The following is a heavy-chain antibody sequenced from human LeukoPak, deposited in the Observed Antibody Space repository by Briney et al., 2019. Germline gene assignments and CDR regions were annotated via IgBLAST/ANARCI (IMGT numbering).Heavy chain of an antibody. J-gene: IGHJ5*02. CDR2: ISAYNGNT. V-gene: IGHV1-18*01. CDR3: ARALPYDFWSGYWRNWFDP. CDR1: GYTFTSYG. D-gene: IGHD3-3*01. Sequence: ASVTVSCKASGYTFTSYGISWVRQAPGQGLEWMGWISAYNGNTNYAQKLQGRVTMTTDTSTSTAYMELRSLRSDDTAVYYCARALPYDFWSGYWRNWFDPWGQGTLVTVSS.